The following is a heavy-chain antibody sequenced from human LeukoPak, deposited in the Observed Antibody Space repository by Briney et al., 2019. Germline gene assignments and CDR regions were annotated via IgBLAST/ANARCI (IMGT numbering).Heavy chain of an antibody. V-gene: IGHV4-38-2*02. Sequence: SETLSLXCTVSGYSISSGYYWGWIRQPPGKGLEWIGSTYHSGSSYYNPSRKSRVTISVDTSKNQFSLKLSSVTAADTAVYYCAREAPRLWSGYFSNFDYWGQGTLVTVSS. CDR1: GYSISSGYY. CDR2: TYHSGSS. CDR3: AREAPRLWSGYFSNFDY. D-gene: IGHD3-3*01. J-gene: IGHJ4*02.